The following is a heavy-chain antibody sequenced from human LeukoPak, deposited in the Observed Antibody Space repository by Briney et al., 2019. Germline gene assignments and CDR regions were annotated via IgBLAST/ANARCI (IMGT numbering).Heavy chain of an antibody. D-gene: IGHD3-10*01. J-gene: IGHJ4*02. CDR3: ARAMVRGAFDI. V-gene: IGHV1-46*01. CDR2: INPSGGST. Sequence: ASVKVSCKASGYTFTSYYMHWVRQAPGQGLEWMGIINPSGGSTSYAQKFQGRVTMTRDTSASTVYMELSSLRSEDTAVYYCARAMVRGAFDIWGQGTLVTVSS. CDR1: GYTFTSYY.